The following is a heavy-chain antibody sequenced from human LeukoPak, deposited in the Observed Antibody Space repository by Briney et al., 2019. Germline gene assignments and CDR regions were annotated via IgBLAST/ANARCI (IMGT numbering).Heavy chain of an antibody. CDR1: GFTFSSYG. V-gene: IGHV3-30*02. J-gene: IGHJ6*03. Sequence: PGGSLRLSCAASGFTFSSYGMHWVRQAPGKGLEWVAFIRYDGSNKYYADSVKGRFTISRDNSKNTLYLQMNSLRTEDTAVYYCARQWSGLVYYMDVWGKGTTVTVSS. CDR3: ARQWSGLVYYMDV. D-gene: IGHD3-10*01. CDR2: IRYDGSNK.